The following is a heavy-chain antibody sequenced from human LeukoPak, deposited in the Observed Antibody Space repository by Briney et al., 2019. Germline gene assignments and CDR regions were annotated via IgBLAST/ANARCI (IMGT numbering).Heavy chain of an antibody. CDR1: GYTFTGYY. D-gene: IGHD3-10*01. CDR3: ASTSPRPSGAFGI. Sequence: GASVKVSCKASGYTFTGYYMHWVRQAPGQGLEWMGWINPNSGGTNYAQKFQGRVTVTRDTSISTAYMELSRLRSDDTAVYYCASTSPRPSGAFGIWGQGTMVTVSS. CDR2: INPNSGGT. J-gene: IGHJ3*02. V-gene: IGHV1-2*02.